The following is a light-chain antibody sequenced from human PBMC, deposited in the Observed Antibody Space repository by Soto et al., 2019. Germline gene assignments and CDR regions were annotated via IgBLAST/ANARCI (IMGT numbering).Light chain of an antibody. J-gene: IGKJ4*01. CDR2: DAS. CDR1: QSLSSY. Sequence: EIVLTQSPATLSLSPGERATLSCRASQSLSSYLAWYQQKPGQXPXXLIYDASNRATGIPARFSGSGSGTEFTLTISSLEPEDFAVYYCQQRTNWLTFGGGTKVDIK. V-gene: IGKV3-11*01. CDR3: QQRTNWLT.